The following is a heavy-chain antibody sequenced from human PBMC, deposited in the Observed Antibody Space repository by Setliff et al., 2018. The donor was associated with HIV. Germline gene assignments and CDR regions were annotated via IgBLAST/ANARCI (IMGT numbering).Heavy chain of an antibody. CDR1: GGSISNYY. CDR3: ARSKISGSNHETYGFDV. Sequence: SETLSLTCTVSGGSISNYYWSWVRQPPGKGLEWIGYIYTTGSTNYNPSLKSRVTMSVDTSKNQFSLKLSSVTAADTTVYYCARSKISGSNHETYGFDVWGQGTTVTVSS. D-gene: IGHD1-26*01. CDR2: IYTTGST. V-gene: IGHV4-4*09. J-gene: IGHJ6*02.